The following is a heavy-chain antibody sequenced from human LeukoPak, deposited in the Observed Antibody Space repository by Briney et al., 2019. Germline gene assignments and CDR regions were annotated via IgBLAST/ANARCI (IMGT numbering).Heavy chain of an antibody. J-gene: IGHJ6*04. CDR2: ISDSGSTI. V-gene: IGHV3-48*03. Sequence: PGGSLRLSCAASGFPFSSYEMNWVRQAPGKGLEWVSYISDSGSTIYYADAVKGRFTISRDNAKNSLFLQMNSLRAEDTAIYSCARGSTYYYGMDVWGKGTTVTVSS. CDR3: ARGSTYYYGMDV. CDR1: GFPFSSYE.